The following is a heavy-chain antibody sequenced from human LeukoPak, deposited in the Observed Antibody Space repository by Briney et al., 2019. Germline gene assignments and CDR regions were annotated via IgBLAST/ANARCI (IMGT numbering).Heavy chain of an antibody. V-gene: IGHV3-21*04. D-gene: IGHD3-3*01. CDR1: GFTFSSYS. Sequence: GGSLRLSCAASGFTFSSYSMNWVRQAPGKGLEWVSSISSSSSYIYYADSVKGRFTISRDNSKNTLYLQMNSLRAEDTAVYYCAKEPRLRFLEWPPSVIDPWGQGTLVTVSS. CDR3: AKEPRLRFLEWPPSVIDP. J-gene: IGHJ5*02. CDR2: ISSSSSYI.